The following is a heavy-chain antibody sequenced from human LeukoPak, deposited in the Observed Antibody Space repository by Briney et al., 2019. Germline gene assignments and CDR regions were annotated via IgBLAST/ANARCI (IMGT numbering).Heavy chain of an antibody. D-gene: IGHD2-15*01. CDR1: ADTSSSDT. CDR3: AKPECSGGNCLYYIDY. J-gene: IGHJ4*02. Sequence: GGSLRLSCAASADTSSSDTMSRVRQAPGKGLEWVSAISGSGGSTYYADSVKRRFTISRDNSKNTLYLQMNILRAEDTAVYYCAKPECSGGNCLYYIDYWGQGTLVTVSS. CDR2: ISGSGGST. V-gene: IGHV3-23*01.